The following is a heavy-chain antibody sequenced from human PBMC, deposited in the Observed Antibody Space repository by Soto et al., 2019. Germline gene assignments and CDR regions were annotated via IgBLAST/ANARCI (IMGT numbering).Heavy chain of an antibody. CDR3: AKQKGVMVMEYIWFDP. CDR2: ISYDGSKT. CDR1: ESAFRTYG. Sequence: QVQLVESGGGVVQPGRSLRLSCAGSESAFRTYGMHWVRQAPGKGLEWVAGISYDGSKTYYADSVKGRFTISRDNSKNTLFLQMNSLRPEDTAMYYCAKQKGVMVMEYIWFDPWGQGTLVTVSS. D-gene: IGHD3-22*01. V-gene: IGHV3-30*18. J-gene: IGHJ5*02.